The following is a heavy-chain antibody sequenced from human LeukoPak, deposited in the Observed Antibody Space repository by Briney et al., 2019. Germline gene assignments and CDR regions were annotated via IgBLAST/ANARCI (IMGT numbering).Heavy chain of an antibody. CDR1: GYTFTDYY. D-gene: IGHD3-10*01. V-gene: IGHV1-69-2*01. J-gene: IGHJ5*02. CDR2: VDPEDGET. Sequence: ASVKVSCKVSGYTFTDYYMHWVQQAPGKGLEWMGLVDPEDGETIYAEKFQGRVTITADTSTDTAYMELSSLRSEDTAVYYCATVPPYYYGSGSYHWFDPWGQGTLVTASS. CDR3: ATVPPYYYGSGSYHWFDP.